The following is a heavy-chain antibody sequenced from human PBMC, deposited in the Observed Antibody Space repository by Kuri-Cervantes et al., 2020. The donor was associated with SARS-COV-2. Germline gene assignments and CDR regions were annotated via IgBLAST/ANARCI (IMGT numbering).Heavy chain of an antibody. V-gene: IGHV4-39*01. CDR2: INHSGST. CDR1: GGSISSSGHY. J-gene: IGHJ5*02. Sequence: GSLRLSCSVSGGSISSSGHYWSWIRQPPGKGLEWIGEINHSGSTNYNPSLKSRVTISVDTSKNQFSLKLSSVTAADTAVYYCARHRWFDPWGQGTLVTVSS. CDR3: ARHRWFDP.